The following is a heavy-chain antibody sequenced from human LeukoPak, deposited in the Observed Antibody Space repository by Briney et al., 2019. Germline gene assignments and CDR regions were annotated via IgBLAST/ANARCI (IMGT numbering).Heavy chain of an antibody. V-gene: IGHV3-66*01. CDR2: IHSGGDT. D-gene: IGHD6-13*01. Sequence: GGSLRLSCAASGFIVSSYYMSWVRQAPVKGLEWVSVIHSGGDTYYADSVKGRFTISRDNSKNTLYLQMNSLRAEDTAVYYCARDRSSWYSYYFDYWGQGTLVTVSS. CDR1: GFIVSSYY. CDR3: ARDRSSWYSYYFDY. J-gene: IGHJ4*02.